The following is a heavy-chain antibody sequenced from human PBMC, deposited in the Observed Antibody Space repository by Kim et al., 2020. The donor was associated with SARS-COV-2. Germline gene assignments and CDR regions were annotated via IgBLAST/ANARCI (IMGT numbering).Heavy chain of an antibody. Sequence: AGSVKGRLHISRDNSKNTQYLQMNSLGAEDTAVYYWARDSVVTEMGNAFDIWGKGTMVTVSS. D-gene: IGHD2-21*02. V-gene: IGHV3-30*07. CDR3: ARDSVVTEMGNAFDI. J-gene: IGHJ3*02.